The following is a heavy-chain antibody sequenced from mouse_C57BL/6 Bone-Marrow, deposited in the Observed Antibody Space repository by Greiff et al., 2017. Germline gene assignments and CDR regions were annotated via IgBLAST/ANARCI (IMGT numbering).Heavy chain of an antibody. D-gene: IGHD1-1*02. Sequence: QVQLQQSGAELVRPGASVTLSCKASGYTFTDYEMHWVKQTPVHGLEWIGAIDPETGGTAYNQKFKGKATLTADKSSSTAYMELRSLTSEDSAVYYCTRGVGDFDYWGQGTTLTVSS. CDR3: TRGVGDFDY. CDR2: IDPETGGT. CDR1: GYTFTDYE. J-gene: IGHJ2*01. V-gene: IGHV1-15*01.